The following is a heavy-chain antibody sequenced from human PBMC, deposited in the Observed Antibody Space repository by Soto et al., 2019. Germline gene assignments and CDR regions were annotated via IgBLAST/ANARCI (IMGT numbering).Heavy chain of an antibody. V-gene: IGHV4-59*08. CDR2: IYYSGST. CDR3: ARRRVCSSTSCYKHAFDI. J-gene: IGHJ3*02. D-gene: IGHD2-2*02. CDR1: GGSISSYY. Sequence: SETLSLTCTVSGGSISSYYWSWIRQPPGKGLEWIGYIYYSGSTNYNPSLKSRVTISVDTSKNQFSLKLSSVTAADTAVYYCARRRVCSSTSCYKHAFDIWGQGTMVTVSS.